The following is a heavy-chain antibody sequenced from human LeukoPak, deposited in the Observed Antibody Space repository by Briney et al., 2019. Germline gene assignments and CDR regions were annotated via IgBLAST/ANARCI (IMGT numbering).Heavy chain of an antibody. J-gene: IGHJ6*03. Sequence: SETLSLTCTVSGYSISSGYYWGWIRQPPGKGLEWIGSICHSGSTYYNPSLKSRVTISVDTSKNQFSLKLSSVTAADTAVYYCARERSGWAYYYYYYYMDVWGKGTTVTVSS. D-gene: IGHD6-19*01. V-gene: IGHV4-38-2*02. CDR1: GYSISSGYY. CDR3: ARERSGWAYYYYYYYMDV. CDR2: ICHSGST.